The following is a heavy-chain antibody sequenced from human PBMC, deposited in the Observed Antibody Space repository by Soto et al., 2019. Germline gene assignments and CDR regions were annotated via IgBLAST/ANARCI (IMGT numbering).Heavy chain of an antibody. V-gene: IGHV4-34*01. CDR1: GGSFSGYY. CDR3: AREGRRWELFEFTSSNFDY. J-gene: IGHJ4*02. D-gene: IGHD1-26*01. Sequence: SETLSLTCAVYGGSFSGYYWTWIRQPPGTGLEWIGEINHSGSTNYNPSLKSRVTISRDNAKNSLYLQMNSLRAEDTALYYFAREGRRWELFEFTSSNFDYWGQGTLVTVSS. CDR2: INHSGST.